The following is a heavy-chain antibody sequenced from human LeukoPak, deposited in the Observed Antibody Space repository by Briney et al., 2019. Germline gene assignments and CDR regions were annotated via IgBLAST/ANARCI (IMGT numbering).Heavy chain of an antibody. CDR1: GFTVSRNY. CDR3: AREGGYVFDY. CDR2: IYSGGST. D-gene: IGHD5-12*01. V-gene: IGHV3-53*01. J-gene: IGHJ4*02. Sequence: GGSLRLSCAVSGFTVSRNYMSWVRQVPGKGLEWVSVIYSGGSTDYADSVKGRFTISRDNSKNTVYLQMNSLRPEDTAMYYCAREGGYVFDYWGQGTLVTVSS.